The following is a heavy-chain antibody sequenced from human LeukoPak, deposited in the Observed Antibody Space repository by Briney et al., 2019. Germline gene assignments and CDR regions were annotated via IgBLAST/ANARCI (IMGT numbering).Heavy chain of an antibody. J-gene: IGHJ4*02. CDR1: EFTFSSYS. D-gene: IGHD6-19*01. V-gene: IGHV3-64D*06. Sequence: GGSLRLSCSASEFTFSSYSMHWVRQAPGKGLQYVSGISGNGGSTYYADSVKGRFTISRDNSKNMLYLQMSSLRTEDTAVYSCVQGRAVAGRFDYWGQGTLVTVSS. CDR3: VQGRAVAGRFDY. CDR2: ISGNGGST.